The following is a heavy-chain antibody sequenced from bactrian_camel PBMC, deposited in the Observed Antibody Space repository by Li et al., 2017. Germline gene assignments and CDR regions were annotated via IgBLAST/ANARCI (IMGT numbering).Heavy chain of an antibody. CDR3: AAARNAWCFYSDAVTPYKY. D-gene: IGHD1*01. CDR2: IGWDNKT. Sequence: VQLVESGGGSVQAGGSLRLSCTASVDISSEWCLGWFRQVPGKEREGLASIGWDNKTTYEGTVERRFTISKDNAKNTVYLDMNSLKPEDTAMFYCAAARNAWCFYSDAVTPYKYWGQGTQVTVS. J-gene: IGHJ4*01. V-gene: IGHV3-3*01. CDR1: VDISSEWC.